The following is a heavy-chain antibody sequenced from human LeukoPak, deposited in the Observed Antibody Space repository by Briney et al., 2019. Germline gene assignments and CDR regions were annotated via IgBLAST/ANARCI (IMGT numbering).Heavy chain of an antibody. J-gene: IGHJ4*02. D-gene: IGHD3-3*01. CDR2: INPNSGGT. Sequence: VASVTVSCTASGYTFTVYYMHWVGQAPRQGRGWMGWINPNSGGTNYAQKFQGMVTMTRDTSISTAYMELSRLRSDATAVYYCARAPPYDFWSGYYSLDYWGQGTLVTVSS. CDR3: ARAPPYDFWSGYYSLDY. V-gene: IGHV1-2*02. CDR1: GYTFTVYY.